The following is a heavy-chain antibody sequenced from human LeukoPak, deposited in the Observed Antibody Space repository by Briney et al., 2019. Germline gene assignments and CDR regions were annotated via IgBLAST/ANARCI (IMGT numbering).Heavy chain of an antibody. CDR3: ARDRADSYDSSGYYYRGDY. V-gene: IGHV3-11*05. Sequence: PGGSLRLSCAASGFTFSDYYMTWIRQAPGKGLEWISYISSSSTYTNYADSVKGRFTISRDNAKRSLYLQMNSLRAEDTAVYYCARDRADSYDSSGYYYRGDYWGQGTLVTVSS. CDR2: ISSSSTYT. CDR1: GFTFSDYY. D-gene: IGHD3-22*01. J-gene: IGHJ4*02.